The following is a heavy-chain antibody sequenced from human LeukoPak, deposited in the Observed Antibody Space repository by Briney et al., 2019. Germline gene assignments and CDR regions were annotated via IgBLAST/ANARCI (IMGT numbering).Heavy chain of an antibody. CDR2: IYTSGST. CDR1: GGSISSGSYY. V-gene: IGHV4-61*02. D-gene: IGHD3-10*01. J-gene: IGHJ6*02. Sequence: SETLSLTCTVSGGSISSGSYYWSWIRQPAGKGLEWIGRIYTSGSTNYNPSLKSRVTVSVDTSKNQFSLKLSSVTAADTAVYYCARDTFRLLWFREFAYYYGMDVWGQGTTVTVSS. CDR3: ARDTFRLLWFREFAYYYGMDV.